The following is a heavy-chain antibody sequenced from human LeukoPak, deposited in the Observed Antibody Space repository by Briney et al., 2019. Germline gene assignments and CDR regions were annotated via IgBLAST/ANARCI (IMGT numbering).Heavy chain of an antibody. J-gene: IGHJ4*02. CDR3: AKDWCSSTSCYYGYYFDY. CDR1: GFTFGDYA. D-gene: IGHD2-2*01. Sequence: PGGSLRLSCTASGFTFGDYAMSWFRQAPGRGLEWVSYISSSGSTIYYADSVKGRFTISRDNAKNSLYLQMNSLRAEDTAVYYCAKDWCSSTSCYYGYYFDYWGQGTLVTVSS. CDR2: ISSSGSTI. V-gene: IGHV3-11*04.